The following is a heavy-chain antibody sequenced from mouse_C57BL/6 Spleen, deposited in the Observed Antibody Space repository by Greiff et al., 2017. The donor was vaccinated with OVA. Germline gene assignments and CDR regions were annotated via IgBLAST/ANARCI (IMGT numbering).Heavy chain of an antibody. Sequence: QVQLQQPGAELVRPGSSVKLSCTASGYTFTSYWMHWVKQRPIQGLEWIGNIDPSDSETHYNQKFKDKATLTVDKSSSTAYMQLSSLTSEDSAVYYGARGDGNPSYWGQGTLVTVSA. J-gene: IGHJ3*01. CDR1: GYTFTSYW. CDR3: ARGDGNPSY. V-gene: IGHV1-52*01. D-gene: IGHD1-1*01. CDR2: IDPSDSET.